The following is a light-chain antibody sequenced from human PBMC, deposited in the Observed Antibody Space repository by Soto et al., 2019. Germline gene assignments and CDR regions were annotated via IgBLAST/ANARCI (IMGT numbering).Light chain of an antibody. CDR2: WAS. V-gene: IGKV4-1*01. CDR1: QSVFYSSNNKNY. CDR3: QQYFSAPLT. Sequence: DIAMTQSPDSLSVSLGERATINCKSSQSVFYSSNNKNYLAWYQHKPGQPPKVLIYWASTRESGVPDRFSGSGSGTDFTLTISSRQAADVAVYYCQQYFSAPLTFGGGTKVDIK. J-gene: IGKJ4*01.